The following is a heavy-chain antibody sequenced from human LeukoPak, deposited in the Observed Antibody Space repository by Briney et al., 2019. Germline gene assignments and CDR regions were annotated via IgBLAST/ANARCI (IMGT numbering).Heavy chain of an antibody. J-gene: IGHJ4*02. D-gene: IGHD2-15*01. V-gene: IGHV1-69*05. CDR2: IIPIFGTA. Sequence: ASVKVSCKASGGTFSSYAISWVRQAPGQGLEWMGGIIPIFGTANYAQKFQGRVTITTDESTSTAYMELSSLRSEDTAVYYCARERLREGGGNYFDYWGQGTLVTVSS. CDR1: GGTFSSYA. CDR3: ARERLREGGGNYFDY.